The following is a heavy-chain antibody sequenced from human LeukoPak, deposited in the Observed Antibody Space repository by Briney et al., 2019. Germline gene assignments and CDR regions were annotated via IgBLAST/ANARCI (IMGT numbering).Heavy chain of an antibody. J-gene: IGHJ3*02. CDR1: GYSISSGYF. V-gene: IGHV4-38-2*02. Sequence: SETLSLTCAVSGYSISSGYFWGWIRQPPGKGLEWIGSMYHSGSTYYNPSLKSRVTISVDTSKNQFSLKLSSVTAADTAVYYCARDYGSLYSAIWGQGTMVTVSS. CDR3: ARDYGSLYSAI. D-gene: IGHD1-26*01. CDR2: MYHSGST.